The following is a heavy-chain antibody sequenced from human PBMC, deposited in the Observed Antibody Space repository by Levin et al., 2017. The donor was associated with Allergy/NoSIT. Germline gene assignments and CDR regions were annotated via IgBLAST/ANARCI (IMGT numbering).Heavy chain of an antibody. Sequence: GSLRLSCAVYGGSFSGYYWSWIRQPPGKGLEWIGEINHSGSTNYNPSLKSRVTISVDTSKNQFSLKLSSVTAADTAVYYCARGAEAVAGTWYYFDYWGQGTLVTVSS. CDR2: INHSGST. CDR1: GGSFSGYY. V-gene: IGHV4-34*01. J-gene: IGHJ4*02. D-gene: IGHD6-19*01. CDR3: ARGAEAVAGTWYYFDY.